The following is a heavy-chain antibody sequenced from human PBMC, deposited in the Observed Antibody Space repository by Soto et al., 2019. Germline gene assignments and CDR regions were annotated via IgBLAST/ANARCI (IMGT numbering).Heavy chain of an antibody. V-gene: IGHV3-53*01. CDR1: GFTVSSNY. D-gene: IGHD3-9*01. CDR2: IYSGGST. Sequence: EVQLVESGGGLIHPGGSLRLSCAASGFTVSSNYMSWVRQAPGKGLEWVSVIYSGGSTYYADSVKGRFTISRDNSKIPLYLQINRLRAEHTAVYYCARDRVETGYPEYFQHWGQGTLVTVSS. J-gene: IGHJ1*01. CDR3: ARDRVETGYPEYFQH.